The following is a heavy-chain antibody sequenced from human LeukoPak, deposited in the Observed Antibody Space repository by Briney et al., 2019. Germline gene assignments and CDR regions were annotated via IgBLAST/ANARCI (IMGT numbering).Heavy chain of an antibody. CDR3: TREASKGYYDTSGYYYDY. J-gene: IGHJ4*02. D-gene: IGHD3-22*01. V-gene: IGHV3-33*01. CDR1: GFTFSKFG. Sequence: GGSLRLSCAASGFTFSKFGMHWVRQAPGKGLEWVAVIWSDGSYKNYADSVKGRFSISRDNSKNTLSLQMNSLRADDTAVYYCTREASKGYYDTSGYYYDYWGQGTLVTVSS. CDR2: IWSDGSYK.